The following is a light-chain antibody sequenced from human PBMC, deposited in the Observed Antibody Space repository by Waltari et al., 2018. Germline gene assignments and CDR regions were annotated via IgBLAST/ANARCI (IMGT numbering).Light chain of an antibody. CDR1: SSNIGSNT. CDR2: SNN. V-gene: IGLV1-44*01. J-gene: IGLJ3*02. CDR3: AAWDDSLNGWV. Sequence: QSVLTQPPSASGTPGQRVTISCSGSSSNIGSNTVNWYQQLPGTAPKLLIYSNNQRPSGVPDRFSGSKYGPSASLAISGLQSEDEADYYCAAWDDSLNGWVFGGGTKLTVL.